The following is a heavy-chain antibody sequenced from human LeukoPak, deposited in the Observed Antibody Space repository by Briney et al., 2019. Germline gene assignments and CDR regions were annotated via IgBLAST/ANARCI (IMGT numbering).Heavy chain of an antibody. CDR3: ARDRDLPPAHAFDI. CDR1: GFTFSSYS. Sequence: GGSLRLSCAASGFTFSSYSMNWVRQAPGKGLEWVSSISSSSSYIYYADSVKGRFTISRDNAKNSLYLQMNSLRAEDTAVYYCARDRDLPPAHAFDIWGQGTMVTVSS. V-gene: IGHV3-21*01. J-gene: IGHJ3*02. CDR2: ISSSSSYI. D-gene: IGHD6-25*01.